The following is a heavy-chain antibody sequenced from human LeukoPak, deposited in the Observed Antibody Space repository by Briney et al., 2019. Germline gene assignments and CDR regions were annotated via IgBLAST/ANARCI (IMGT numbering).Heavy chain of an antibody. J-gene: IGHJ4*02. CDR1: GFTFSSYW. CDR2: IKQDGSEK. Sequence: PGGSLRLSCAASGFTFSSYWMSWARQAPGKGLEWVANIKQDGSEKYYVDSVKGRFTISRGNAENSLYLQMNSLRAEDTAVYYCARGACSSTSCVPDYWGQGTLVTVSS. CDR3: ARGACSSTSCVPDY. D-gene: IGHD2-2*01. V-gene: IGHV3-7*01.